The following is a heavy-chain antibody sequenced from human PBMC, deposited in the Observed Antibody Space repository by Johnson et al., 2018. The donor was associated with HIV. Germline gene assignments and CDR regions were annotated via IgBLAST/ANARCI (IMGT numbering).Heavy chain of an antibody. D-gene: IGHD1-26*01. CDR2: INWNGGST. CDR3: ARRDSGSLSFDI. V-gene: IGHV3-20*04. J-gene: IGHJ3*02. CDR1: GFTFDDYG. Sequence: VQLVESGGGVVQPGGSLRLSCVVSGFTFDDYGMSWVRQAPGKGLEWVSGINWNGGSTAYADSVKGRCTISRDNGKNSLYLQMNSLRGEDTALYYCARRDSGSLSFDIWGQGTMLTVSS.